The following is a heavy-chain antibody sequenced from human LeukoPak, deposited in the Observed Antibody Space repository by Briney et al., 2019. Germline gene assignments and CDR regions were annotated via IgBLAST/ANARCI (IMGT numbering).Heavy chain of an antibody. V-gene: IGHV4-39*01. J-gene: IGHJ5*02. CDR3: ARDYGGNSVDWFDP. CDR1: GGSISSSSYY. Sequence: SETLSLTCTVSGGSISSSSYYWGWIRQPPGKGLEWIGSIYYSGSTYYNPSLKSRVTISVDTSKNQFSLKLSSVTAADTAVYYCARDYGGNSVDWFDPWGQGTLVTVSS. D-gene: IGHD4-23*01. CDR2: IYYSGST.